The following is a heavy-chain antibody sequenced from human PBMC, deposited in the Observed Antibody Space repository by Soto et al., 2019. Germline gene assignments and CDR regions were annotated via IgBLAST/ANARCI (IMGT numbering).Heavy chain of an antibody. J-gene: IGHJ4*02. CDR1: GGSVSSGSYY. D-gene: IGHD3-22*01. CDR3: ARGRYYDSSGYYFDY. Sequence: SETLSLTCTVSGGSVSSGSYYWSWIRQPPGKGLEWIGYIYYSGSTNYNPSLKSRVTISVDTSKNQFSLKLSSVTAADTAVYYCARGRYYDSSGYYFDYWGQGTLVTVSS. CDR2: IYYSGST. V-gene: IGHV4-61*01.